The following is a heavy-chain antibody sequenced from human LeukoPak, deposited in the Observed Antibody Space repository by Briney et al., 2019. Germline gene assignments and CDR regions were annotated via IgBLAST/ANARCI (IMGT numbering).Heavy chain of an antibody. CDR1: GFIFSSYG. Sequence: PGGSLRLSCAASGFIFSSYGMHWVRQAPGKGLEWVAFIRYDGSNKYYADSVKGRFTISRDNSKNTLYLQMNSLRAEDTAVYYCAKRGILWFGEDNWFDPWGQGTLVTVSS. CDR2: IRYDGSNK. CDR3: AKRGILWFGEDNWFDP. D-gene: IGHD3-10*01. V-gene: IGHV3-30*02. J-gene: IGHJ5*02.